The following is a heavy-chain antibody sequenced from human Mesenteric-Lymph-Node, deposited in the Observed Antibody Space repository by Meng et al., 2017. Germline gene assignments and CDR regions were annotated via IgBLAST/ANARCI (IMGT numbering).Heavy chain of an antibody. CDR1: GFTFSSYA. V-gene: IGHV3-23*01. CDR2: ISGSGGST. Sequence: GESLKISCAASGFTFSSYAMSWVRQAPGKGLEWVSAISGSGGSTYYADSVKGRFTISRDNSKNTLYLQMNSLRAEDTAVYYCATSATSDAAYWGQGALVTVSS. J-gene: IGHJ4*02. D-gene: IGHD6-13*01. CDR3: ATSATSDAAY.